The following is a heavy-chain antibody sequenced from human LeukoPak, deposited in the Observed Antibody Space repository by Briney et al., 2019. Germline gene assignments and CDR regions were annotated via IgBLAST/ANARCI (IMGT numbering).Heavy chain of an antibody. Sequence: ASVKVSCKASGYTFTSYGISWVRQMPGKGLEWMGIIYPGDSDTRYSPSFQGQVTISADKSISTAYLQWSSLKASDTAMYYCARPLSSGWFDPWGQGTLVTVSS. J-gene: IGHJ5*02. CDR1: GYTFTSYG. V-gene: IGHV5-51*01. CDR3: ARPLSSGWFDP. D-gene: IGHD3-10*02. CDR2: IYPGDSDT.